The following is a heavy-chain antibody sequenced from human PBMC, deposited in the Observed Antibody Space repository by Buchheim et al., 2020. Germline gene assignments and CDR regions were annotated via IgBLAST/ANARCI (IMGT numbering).Heavy chain of an antibody. D-gene: IGHD3/OR15-3a*01. CDR1: SGSMSSYY. V-gene: IGHV4-59*13. CDR2: VYYSGSV. CDR3: AGGSQRDFWTGSYGMDL. J-gene: IGHJ6*02. Sequence: QVQLQESGPGLVKPSETLALICTVSSGSMSSYYWNWIRQFPGKRLEWIGYVYYSGSVNYNPSLERRLTISLDRSKNTFSLKLTSVTAADTAVYYCAGGSQRDFWTGSYGMDLWGQGAT.